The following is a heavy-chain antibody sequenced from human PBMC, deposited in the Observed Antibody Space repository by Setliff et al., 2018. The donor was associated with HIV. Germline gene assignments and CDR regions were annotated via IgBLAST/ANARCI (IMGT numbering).Heavy chain of an antibody. V-gene: IGHV1-69*10. Sequence: SVKVSCKASGGTFSSYGISWVRQAPGQGLEWMGGIIPILGITNYAQKFQGRVTINADISTSTAYMDLSRLRSEDTAVYYCAKDGISGGAYPPYYFDYWGHGTLVTVS. D-gene: IGHD2-15*01. CDR3: AKDGISGGAYPPYYFDY. CDR2: IIPILGIT. J-gene: IGHJ4*01. CDR1: GGTFSSYG.